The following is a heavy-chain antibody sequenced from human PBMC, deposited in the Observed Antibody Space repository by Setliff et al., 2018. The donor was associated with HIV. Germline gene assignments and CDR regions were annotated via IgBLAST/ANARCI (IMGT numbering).Heavy chain of an antibody. CDR2: IYPGDSDI. J-gene: IGHJ6*03. Sequence: PGESLKISCEASGYTFTNYWIGWVRQMPGKGLEWMGIIYPGDSDIIYSPSFQGQVTISADKSITTAYLQWSGLKASDTAIYYCVRHRSAVAGTRIGYCYYMGVWGKGTTVTVSS. V-gene: IGHV5-51*01. CDR1: GYTFTNYW. D-gene: IGHD6-19*01. CDR3: VRHRSAVAGTRIGYCYYMGV.